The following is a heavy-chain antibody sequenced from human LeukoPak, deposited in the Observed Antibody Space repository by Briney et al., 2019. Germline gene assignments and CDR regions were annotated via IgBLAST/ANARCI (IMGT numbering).Heavy chain of an antibody. D-gene: IGHD3-22*01. Sequence: SETLSLTCTVSGSSISNYYWGWIRQPAGKGLEWIGRIYTSGGTDYNPSLKSRVTMSVDTSKNHYSLKLTSVTAADTAMYYCARENSDYDGSGYYYRYWGRGTLVTVSS. CDR3: ARENSDYDGSGYYYRY. CDR1: GSSISNYY. V-gene: IGHV4-4*07. CDR2: IYTSGGT. J-gene: IGHJ4*02.